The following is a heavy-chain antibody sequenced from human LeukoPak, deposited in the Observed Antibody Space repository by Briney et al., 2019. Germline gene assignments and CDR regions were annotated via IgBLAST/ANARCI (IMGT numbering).Heavy chain of an antibody. CDR2: ISTGSTYR. J-gene: IGHJ4*02. CDR3: ARDPLGKGGAVGDL. D-gene: IGHD6-19*01. Sequence: GGSLRLSCAASGFTFDDYGMSWVRQAPGKGLEWVSFISTGSTYRYYADSLKGRFTISRDNAKNSLYLQMNSLRAEDTAVYYCARDPLGKGGAVGDLWGQGTLVTVSS. CDR1: GFTFDDYG. V-gene: IGHV3-21*01.